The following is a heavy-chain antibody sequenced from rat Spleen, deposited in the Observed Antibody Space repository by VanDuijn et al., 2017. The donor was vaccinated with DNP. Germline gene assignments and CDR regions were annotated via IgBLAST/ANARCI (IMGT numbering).Heavy chain of an antibody. CDR3: TRRGIRVRYIDY. CDR2: ISTSGAVT. V-gene: IGHV5-46*01. Sequence: EVQLVESGGGLVQPGRSMKLSCVASGFTFSTFPMAWVRQAPTKGLEWVAAISTSGAVTYYRDSVKGRFTISRDNANSTLYMQMNSVRSEDTATYYCTRRGIRVRYIDYWGQGVMVTVSS. CDR1: GFTFSTFP. J-gene: IGHJ2*01. D-gene: IGHD4-1*01.